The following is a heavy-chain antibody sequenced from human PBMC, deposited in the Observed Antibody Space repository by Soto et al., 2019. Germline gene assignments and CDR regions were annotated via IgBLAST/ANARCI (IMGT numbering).Heavy chain of an antibody. D-gene: IGHD3-22*01. CDR3: ARDLGRDSSREGY. CDR2: IYHSGST. CDR1: GGSISSSIW. V-gene: IGHV4-4*02. Sequence: SETLSLTCAVSGGSISSSIWWSWVRQPPGKGLEWIGEIYHSGSTNYNPSLKSRVTISVDKSKNQFSLKLSSVNAADTAVYYCARDLGRDSSREGYWGPGTLLTVS. J-gene: IGHJ4*02.